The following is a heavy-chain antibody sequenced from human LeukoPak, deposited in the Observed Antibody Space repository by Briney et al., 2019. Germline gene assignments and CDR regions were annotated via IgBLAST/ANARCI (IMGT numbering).Heavy chain of an antibody. V-gene: IGHV1-2*06. Sequence: ASVKVSCKASGCTFTSYAMHWVRQAPGQGLEWMGRINPNSGGTNYAQKFQGRVTMTRDTSISTAYMELSRLRSDDTAVYYCARADDYVWGSYRRAEYFQHWGQGTLVTVSS. CDR1: GCTFTSYA. CDR2: INPNSGGT. D-gene: IGHD3-16*02. CDR3: ARADDYVWGSYRRAEYFQH. J-gene: IGHJ1*01.